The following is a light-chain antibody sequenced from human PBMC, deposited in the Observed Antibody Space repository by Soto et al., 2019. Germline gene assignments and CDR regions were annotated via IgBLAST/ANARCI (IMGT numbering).Light chain of an antibody. Sequence: EIVLTQSPATLSLSPGEIATLSCRASQSVDRYLAWYQEKPGQAPRLLIYDASDRATGIPDRFSGSGSGTDFTLTISSLEPEDFAVYYCQQRSTFGQGTRLEIK. CDR1: QSVDRY. CDR3: QQRST. J-gene: IGKJ5*01. V-gene: IGKV3-11*01. CDR2: DAS.